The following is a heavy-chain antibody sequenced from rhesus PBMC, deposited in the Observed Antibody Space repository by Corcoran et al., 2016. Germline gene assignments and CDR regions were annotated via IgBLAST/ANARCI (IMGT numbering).Heavy chain of an antibody. CDR1: GYTFTDYY. V-gene: IGHV1S2*01. CDR3: ARGWYDSGYLDY. CDR2: IKPYNGNT. J-gene: IGHJ4*01. D-gene: IGHD3-28*01. Sequence: QVQLVQSGAEVKKPGSSVKVSCKASGYTFTDYYMHWVRQAPRQGLEWMGWIKPYNGNTKYAQKFQGRVTMTRDTSTSTAYMELSSLRSEDTAVYYCARGWYDSGYLDYWGQGVLVTVSS.